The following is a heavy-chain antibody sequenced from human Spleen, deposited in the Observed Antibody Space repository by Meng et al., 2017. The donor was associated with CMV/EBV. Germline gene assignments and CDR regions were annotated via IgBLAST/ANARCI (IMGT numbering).Heavy chain of an antibody. CDR3: ARDKGVFGMDV. CDR1: GFSVETHY. Sequence: GGSLRLSCAASGFSVETHYMSWVRQAPGKGLEWVSSIGGSSSYIFYTDSVKGRFTVARDNAKNSLYLQMNSLRVEDTAVYYCARDKGVFGMDVWGQGTTVTVSS. V-gene: IGHV3-21*01. CDR2: IGGSSSYI. J-gene: IGHJ6*02.